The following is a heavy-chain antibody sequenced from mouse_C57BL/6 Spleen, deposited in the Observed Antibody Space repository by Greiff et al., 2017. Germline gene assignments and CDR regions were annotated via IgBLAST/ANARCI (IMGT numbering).Heavy chain of an antibody. D-gene: IGHD1-1*01. CDR1: GFTFSSYG. V-gene: IGHV5-6*01. CDR3: ARQGRYGSAMDY. Sequence: EVHLVESGGDLVKPGGSLKLSCAASGFTFSSYGMSWVRQTPDKRLEWVATISSGGSYNYYPDSVKGRFTISRDNAKNTLYLQTSSLKSEDTAMYYCARQGRYGSAMDYWGQGTSVTVSS. J-gene: IGHJ4*01. CDR2: ISSGGSYN.